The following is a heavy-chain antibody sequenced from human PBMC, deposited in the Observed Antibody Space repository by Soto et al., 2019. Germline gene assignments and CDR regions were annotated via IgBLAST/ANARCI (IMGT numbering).Heavy chain of an antibody. Sequence: ASVKGSCKASGYTFTSCAMHWVRQAPGQGLEWMGWINAHSGGTEYAQKFQGGVTLTRDTSIATAYLTLTSLTSDDTALYYCAKDLTRQLAYWLDPWGQGTQVTVSS. D-gene: IGHD6-6*01. CDR2: INAHSGGT. J-gene: IGHJ5*02. CDR1: GYTFTSCA. V-gene: IGHV1-2*02. CDR3: AKDLTRQLAYWLDP.